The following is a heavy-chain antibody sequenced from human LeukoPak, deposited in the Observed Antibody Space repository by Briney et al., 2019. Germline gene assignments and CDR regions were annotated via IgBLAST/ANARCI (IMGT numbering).Heavy chain of an antibody. CDR3: ARGGGNYGGYYMDV. J-gene: IGHJ6*03. CDR2: INHSGST. CDR1: GGSFSGYC. V-gene: IGHV4-34*01. D-gene: IGHD4-11*01. Sequence: SETLSLTCAVYGGSFSGYCWSWIRQPPGKGLEWIGEINHSGSTNYNPSLKSRVTMSVDTSKNQSSLKLSSVTAADTAVYYCARGGGNYGGYYMDVWGKGTTVTVSS.